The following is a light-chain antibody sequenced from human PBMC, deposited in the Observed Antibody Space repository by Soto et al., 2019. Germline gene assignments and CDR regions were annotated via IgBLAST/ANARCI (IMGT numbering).Light chain of an antibody. CDR2: AAS. CDR3: QQYFTTPL. Sequence: DIQMTQSPSSLSASVGDRFTITCRASQSISTYVNWYQQKPGKAPKLLIYAASSLRSGAPSRFSGGGSGTDFTLTISSLQSDDVPIYYCQQYFTTPLFGQGTRLEIK. CDR1: QSISTY. J-gene: IGKJ5*01. V-gene: IGKV1-39*01.